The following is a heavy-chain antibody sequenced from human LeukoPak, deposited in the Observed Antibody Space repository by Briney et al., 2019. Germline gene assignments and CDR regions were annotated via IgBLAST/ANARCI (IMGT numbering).Heavy chain of an antibody. V-gene: IGHV4-39*01. D-gene: IGHD3-16*01. CDR3: ARHCAVCPDGMY. Sequence: NASETLSLTCTVSGGSISSSSYYWGWIRQPPGKGLEWIGSIYYSGSTYYNPSLKSRVTISVDTSKNQFSLKLSSVTAADTAVYYCARHCAVCPDGMYWGQGTLVTVSS. CDR2: IYYSGST. J-gene: IGHJ4*02. CDR1: GGSISSSSYY.